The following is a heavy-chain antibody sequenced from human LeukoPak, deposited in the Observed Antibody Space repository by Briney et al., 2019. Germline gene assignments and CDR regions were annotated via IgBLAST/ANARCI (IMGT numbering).Heavy chain of an antibody. CDR2: IYTSGSN. CDR3: ARGSPIDYYYYYYMDV. CDR1: GGSISSGSYY. V-gene: IGHV4-61*02. D-gene: IGHD2-15*01. Sequence: SQTLSLTCTVSGGSISSGSYYWSWIRQPAGKGLEWIVRIYTSGSNNYNPSLKSRITISVDTSKNQFSLKLSSVTAADTAVYYCARGSPIDYYYYYYMDVWGKGTTVTVSS. J-gene: IGHJ6*03.